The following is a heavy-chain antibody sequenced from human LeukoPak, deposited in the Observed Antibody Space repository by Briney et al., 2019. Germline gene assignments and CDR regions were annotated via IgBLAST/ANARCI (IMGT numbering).Heavy chain of an antibody. V-gene: IGHV3-74*01. Sequence: PGGSLRLSCAASEFTFSDYWMHWVRQAPGNGLVWVSRINNDGSDTTYADSVKGRFTISRDNAKNTLYLQMNSLRAEDTAVYYCARGTAMVNFDYWGQGTLVTVSS. CDR3: ARGTAMVNFDY. CDR2: INNDGSDT. J-gene: IGHJ4*02. CDR1: EFTFSDYW. D-gene: IGHD5-18*01.